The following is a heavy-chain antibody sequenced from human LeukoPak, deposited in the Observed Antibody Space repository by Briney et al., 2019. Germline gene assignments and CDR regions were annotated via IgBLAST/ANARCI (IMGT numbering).Heavy chain of an antibody. D-gene: IGHD6-6*01. V-gene: IGHV1-69*13. CDR2: IIPIFGTA. J-gene: IGHJ4*02. Sequence: ASVKVSCKASGGTFSSYAISWVRQAPGQGLEWMGGIIPIFGTANYAQKFQGRVTITADESTSTAYMELSSLRSEDTAVHYCARYSSSPLYYFDYWGQGTLVTVSS. CDR3: ARYSSSPLYYFDY. CDR1: GGTFSSYA.